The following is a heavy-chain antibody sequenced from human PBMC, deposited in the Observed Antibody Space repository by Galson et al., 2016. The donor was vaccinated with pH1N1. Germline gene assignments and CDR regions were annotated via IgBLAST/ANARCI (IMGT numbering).Heavy chain of an antibody. Sequence: SLRLSCAASGFSFGSHWMTWVRQAAAKGLEWVANINQDGNGKYYVDSVKGRFTISRDNAQNSLYLQIDNLRVDDTAVYYCARKYSGLDYWGQGTLVTVSS. CDR2: INQDGNGK. CDR3: ARKYSGLDY. V-gene: IGHV3-7*04. D-gene: IGHD5-18*01. CDR1: GFSFGSHW. J-gene: IGHJ4*02.